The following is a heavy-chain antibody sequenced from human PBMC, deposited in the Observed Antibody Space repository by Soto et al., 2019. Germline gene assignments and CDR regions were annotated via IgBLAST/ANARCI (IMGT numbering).Heavy chain of an antibody. J-gene: IGHJ4*02. Sequence: SVKVSCKASGGTFSSYAISWVRPAPGQGLEWMGGIIPIFGTANYAQKFQGRVTITADESTSTAYMELSSLRSEDTAVYYCATRPPVVRGVIPLSLGYWGQGTLVTVSS. V-gene: IGHV1-69*13. D-gene: IGHD3-10*01. CDR1: GGTFSSYA. CDR3: ATRPPVVRGVIPLSLGY. CDR2: IIPIFGTA.